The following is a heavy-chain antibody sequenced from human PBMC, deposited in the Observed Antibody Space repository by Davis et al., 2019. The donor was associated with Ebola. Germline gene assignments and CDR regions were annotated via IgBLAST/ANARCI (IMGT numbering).Heavy chain of an antibody. J-gene: IGHJ4*02. V-gene: IGHV4-61*01. CDR2: IYYSGST. CDR1: GGSVGSRANSY. Sequence: MPSETLSLTCFVSGGSVGSRANSYWSWIRQSPGKGPEWIALIYYSGSTKYNPSLKSRVTISVDTSKNQFSLKLSSVIAADTAVYYCVRGFGGQQTYDYWGLGTLVSVSP. D-gene: IGHD6-13*01. CDR3: VRGFGGQQTYDY.